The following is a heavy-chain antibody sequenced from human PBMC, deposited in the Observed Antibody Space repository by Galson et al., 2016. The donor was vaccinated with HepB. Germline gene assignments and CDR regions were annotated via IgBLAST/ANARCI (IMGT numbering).Heavy chain of an antibody. CDR3: ASDMNNFDFLGGPFDY. CDR1: GFTSG. D-gene: IGHD3-3*01. V-gene: IGHV3-30*04. J-gene: IGHJ4*02. CDR2: ISNDESRK. Sequence: SLRLSCAVSGFTSGIHWVRQAPGKGLEWVAAISNDESRKDYADSVKGRFIISRDTSKNTLYLQMNSLRSEDTAVYYCASDMNNFDFLGGPFDYWAREPWSPSPQ.